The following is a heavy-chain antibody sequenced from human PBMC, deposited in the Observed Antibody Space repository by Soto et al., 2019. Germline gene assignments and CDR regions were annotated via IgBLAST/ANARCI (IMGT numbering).Heavy chain of an antibody. J-gene: IGHJ6*02. CDR2: IYSSGNT. Sequence: SETLSLTCTVSSGSISSCDYYWSWIRQSPEKGLEWIGCIYSSGNTYYNPSLESRVTISVDTSKNQFSLDLSSVTAADTAVYYCASNALSHKYYGMDVWGQGTTVTVSS. CDR3: ASNALSHKYYGMDV. CDR1: SGSISSCDYY. V-gene: IGHV4-30-4*01.